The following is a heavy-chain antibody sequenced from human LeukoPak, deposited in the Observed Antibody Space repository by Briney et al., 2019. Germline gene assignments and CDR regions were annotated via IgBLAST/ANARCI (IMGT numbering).Heavy chain of an antibody. Sequence: GGSLRLSCAASGLTFTSNYMSWIRQAPGKGLEWVSVIYSGGDTYYADSVKGRFTISRDNSKNTLYLQMNSLRAEDTAVYYCARPGYSTGAFDYWGQGTLVTVSS. CDR3: ARPGYSTGAFDY. V-gene: IGHV3-53*01. J-gene: IGHJ4*02. CDR2: IYSGGDT. CDR1: GLTFTSNY. D-gene: IGHD6-25*01.